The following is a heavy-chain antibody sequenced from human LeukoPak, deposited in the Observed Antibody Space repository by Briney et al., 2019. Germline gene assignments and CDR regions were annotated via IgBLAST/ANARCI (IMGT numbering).Heavy chain of an antibody. CDR3: ARDRAWNYFDH. D-gene: IGHD3-3*01. V-gene: IGHV3-30*03. J-gene: IGHJ4*02. Sequence: AGGSLRLSCAPSGFTFSRHGMHWVRQAPGKGLEWVAIISNDGSRKYYGHSVEGRFTISRDNSKNTLYLQMDSLRAEDTAVYYCARDRAWNYFDHWGQGTLVTVSS. CDR1: GFTFSRHG. CDR2: ISNDGSRK.